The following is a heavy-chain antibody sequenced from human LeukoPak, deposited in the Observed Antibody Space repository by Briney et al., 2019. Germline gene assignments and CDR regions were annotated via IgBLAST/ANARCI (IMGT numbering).Heavy chain of an antibody. J-gene: IGHJ4*02. V-gene: IGHV3-66*04. CDR1: GFTVSSNY. D-gene: IGHD3-22*01. CDR3: ACQYYYDSSALGIGDY. Sequence: GGSLRLSCAASGFTVSSNYMSWVRQAPGKGLEWVSFIYSGGSTYYADSVKGRFTISRDNSKNTLYLQMNSLRAEDTAVYYCACQYYYDSSALGIGDYWGQGTLVTVSS. CDR2: IYSGGST.